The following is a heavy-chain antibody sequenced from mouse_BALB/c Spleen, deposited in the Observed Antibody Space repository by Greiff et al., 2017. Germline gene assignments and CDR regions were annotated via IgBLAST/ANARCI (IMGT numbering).Heavy chain of an antibody. CDR1: GYTFTDTF. CDR2: IDPANGST. V-gene: IGHV14-3*02. CDR3: ARSLLHYIDD. J-gene: IGHJ2*01. D-gene: IGHD1-2*01. Sequence: EVQLQQSGAELVKPGASVKLSCTASGYTFTDTFMHWVKQRPEQGLEWIGRIDPANGSTKYDPKFQGKATLTADTSSNTAYLQLSSLTSEDTAVYSCARSLLHYIDDWGQGTTLTVSA.